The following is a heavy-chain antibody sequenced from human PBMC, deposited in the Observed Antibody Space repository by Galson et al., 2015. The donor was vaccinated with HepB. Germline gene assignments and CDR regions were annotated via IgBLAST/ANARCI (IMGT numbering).Heavy chain of an antibody. Sequence: SVKVSCKASGGTFSSYAISWVRQAPGQGLEWMGRIIPILGIANYAQKFQGRVTITADKSTTTAYMELSSLRSEDTAVYYCARGVGCSSTSCDAFDIWGQGTMVTVSS. D-gene: IGHD2-2*01. CDR2: IIPILGIA. CDR3: ARGVGCSSTSCDAFDI. CDR1: GGTFSSYA. V-gene: IGHV1-69*04. J-gene: IGHJ3*02.